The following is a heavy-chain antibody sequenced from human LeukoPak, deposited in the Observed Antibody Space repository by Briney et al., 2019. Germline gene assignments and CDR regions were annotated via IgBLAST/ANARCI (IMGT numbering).Heavy chain of an antibody. CDR1: GYTFTGYY. J-gene: IGHJ3*01. CDR3: ARDWGDGQLLPVF. Sequence: ASVKVSCKASGYTFTGYYMHWVRQAPGQGLEWMGWINPNSGGTNYAQKLQGRVTMTTDTSTSTAYMELRSLRSDDTAVYYCARDWGDGQLLPVFWGQGTMVTVSS. V-gene: IGHV1-2*02. D-gene: IGHD2-15*01. CDR2: INPNSGGT.